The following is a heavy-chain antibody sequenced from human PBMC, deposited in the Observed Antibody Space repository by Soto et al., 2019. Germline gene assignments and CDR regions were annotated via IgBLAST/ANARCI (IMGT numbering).Heavy chain of an antibody. D-gene: IGHD3-10*01. CDR3: ARHRWGSGSYSGLLEF. Sequence: QLQLQESGPGLVKPSETLSLTCSVSGGSISTSSYFWGWIRQPPWKGLEWVGAVHYSGSANYRSSLQSRVTISVDTSQNQFSLRLRSVTAADTAVYYCARHRWGSGSYSGLLEFWGQGALVTVSS. V-gene: IGHV4-39*01. CDR1: GGSISTSSYF. J-gene: IGHJ4*02. CDR2: VHYSGSA.